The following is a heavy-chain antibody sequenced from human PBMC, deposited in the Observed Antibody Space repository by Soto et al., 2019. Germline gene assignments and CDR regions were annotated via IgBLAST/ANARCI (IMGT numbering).Heavy chain of an antibody. CDR1: GGTFSSYA. Sequence: QVQLVQSGAEVKKPGSSVKVSCKASGGTFSSYAISWVRQAPGQGLEWMGGIIPIFGTANYAQKFQGRVTITADESTSTAYMELSSLRSEDTAVYYCVATEERAVAGPSYYYYGMDVWGQGTTFTVSS. D-gene: IGHD6-19*01. V-gene: IGHV1-69*01. CDR2: IIPIFGTA. CDR3: VATEERAVAGPSYYYYGMDV. J-gene: IGHJ6*02.